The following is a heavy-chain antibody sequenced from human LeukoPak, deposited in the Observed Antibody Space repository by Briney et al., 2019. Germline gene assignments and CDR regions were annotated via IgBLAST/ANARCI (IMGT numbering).Heavy chain of an antibody. CDR3: AREGYSSGRAPAFDL. V-gene: IGHV3-30*01. CDR1: GLSFSSSI. D-gene: IGHD6-19*01. CDR2: ISFDESK. Sequence: GGSLRLSCAASGLSFSSSIMHWVRQAPGKGLEWVSGISFDESKYYADSVKGRFTISRDNSKNTLYLQMNSLRGEDTAMYYCAREGYSSGRAPAFDLWGQGTMVTVSS. J-gene: IGHJ3*01.